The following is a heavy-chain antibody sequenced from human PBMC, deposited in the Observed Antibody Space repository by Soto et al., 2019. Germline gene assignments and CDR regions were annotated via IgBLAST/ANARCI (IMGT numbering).Heavy chain of an antibody. Sequence: GGFLRHRWAAAWFTISDLGIHRVRQAPGKGLEWVAVISYDGSNKYYADSVKGRFTISRDNSKNTLYLQMNSLRAEDTAVYYCAKDRGPGGYSSGWFDYWGQGTLVTVSS. V-gene: IGHV3-30*18. CDR3: AKDRGPGGYSSGWFDY. J-gene: IGHJ4*02. D-gene: IGHD6-19*01. CDR1: WFTISDLG. CDR2: ISYDGSNK.